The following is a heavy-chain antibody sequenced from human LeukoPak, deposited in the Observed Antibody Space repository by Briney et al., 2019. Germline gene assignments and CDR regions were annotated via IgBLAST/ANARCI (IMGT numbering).Heavy chain of an antibody. CDR1: GFTFSSYT. J-gene: IGHJ4*02. Sequence: RGSLRLSCAASGFTFSSYTMNWVRQAPGKGLEWVSYISRSSTTIYYADSVKGRFTISRDNAENSLYLQMNSLRAEDTAVYYCARGRSAFDYWGQGTLVTVSS. CDR3: ARGRSAFDY. CDR2: ISRSSTTI. V-gene: IGHV3-48*04.